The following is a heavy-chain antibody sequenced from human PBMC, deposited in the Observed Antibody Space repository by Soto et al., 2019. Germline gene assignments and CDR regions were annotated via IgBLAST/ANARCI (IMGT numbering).Heavy chain of an antibody. CDR3: ASPWQLLPVFQH. CDR2: IIPIFGTA. CDR1: GGTFSSYA. V-gene: IGHV1-69*06. Sequence: ASVKVSCKASGGTFSSYAISWVRQAPGQVLEWMGGIIPIFGTANYAQKFQGRVTITVDKSTSTAYVELSSLRSEDTAEYYCASPWQLLPVFQHWGHGTLVTVSS. J-gene: IGHJ1*01. D-gene: IGHD1-26*01.